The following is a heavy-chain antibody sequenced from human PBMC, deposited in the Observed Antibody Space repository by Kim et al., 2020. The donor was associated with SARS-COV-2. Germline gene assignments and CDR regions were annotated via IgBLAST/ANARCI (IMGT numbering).Heavy chain of an antibody. Sequence: ASVKVSCATSGYTFTGHYIHWLRQAPGQGLEWLGSINPNNGVTSRPQKIKGRVYLSMDTSLATAYMELSHLSSDDTAVYFCTRSGRGPWYYFDYWGQGTLVTVSS. CDR3: TRSGRGPWYYFDY. J-gene: IGHJ4*02. D-gene: IGHD2-15*01. V-gene: IGHV1-2*02. CDR1: GYTFTGHY. CDR2: INPNNGVT.